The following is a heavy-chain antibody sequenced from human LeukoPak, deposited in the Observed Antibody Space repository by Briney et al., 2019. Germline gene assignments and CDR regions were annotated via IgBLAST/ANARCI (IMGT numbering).Heavy chain of an antibody. CDR1: GGSISSNSYF. CDR3: ASQKTLVRGAIRLFDASDI. V-gene: IGHV4-39*01. CDR2: IHYSGSI. Sequence: SETLSLTCTVSGGSISSNSYFWGWIRQPPGQGLEWIGIIHYSGSIYHSPSLKSRLSISIDTSKNQFSLKLSSVTAADTAVYYCASQKTLVRGAIRLFDASDIWGQGTVVTVSS. J-gene: IGHJ3*02. D-gene: IGHD3-10*01.